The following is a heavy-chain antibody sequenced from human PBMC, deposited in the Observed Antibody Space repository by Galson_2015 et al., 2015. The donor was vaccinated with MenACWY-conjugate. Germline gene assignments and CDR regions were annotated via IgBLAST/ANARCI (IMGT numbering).Heavy chain of an antibody. V-gene: IGHV4-39*01. CDR3: ARHQAYSSGWYNWFDP. CDR1: GGSISSSSYY. Sequence: LSLTCTVSGGSISSSSYYWGWIRQPPGKGLEWIGSIYYSGSTYYNPSLKSRVTISVDTSKNQFSLKLSSVTAADTAVYYCARHQAYSSGWYNWFDPWGQGTLVTVSS. J-gene: IGHJ5*02. CDR2: IYYSGST. D-gene: IGHD6-19*01.